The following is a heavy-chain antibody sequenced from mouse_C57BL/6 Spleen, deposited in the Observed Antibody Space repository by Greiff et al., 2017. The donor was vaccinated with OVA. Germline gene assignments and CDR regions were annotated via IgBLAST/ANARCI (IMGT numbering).Heavy chain of an antibody. D-gene: IGHD1-1*01. Sequence: QVQLKQPGAELVRPGSSVKLSCKASGYTFTSYWMHWVKQRPIQGLEWIGNIDPSDSETHYNQKFKDKATLTVDKSSSTAYMQLSSLTSEDSAVYYCARRILRDWYFDVWGTGTTVTVSS. CDR3: ARRILRDWYFDV. CDR1: GYTFTSYW. J-gene: IGHJ1*03. V-gene: IGHV1-52*01. CDR2: IDPSDSET.